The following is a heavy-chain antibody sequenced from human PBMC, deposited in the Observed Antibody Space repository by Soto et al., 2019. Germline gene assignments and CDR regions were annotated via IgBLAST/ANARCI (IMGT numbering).Heavy chain of an antibody. CDR1: GYTFTSYG. CDR2: ICAYNGNT. CDR3: ARGIPSHILTGSYPAPFDY. D-gene: IGHD3-9*01. Sequence: ASVKVPCKASGYTFTSYGLSWVRQAPGQGLQWVGWICAYNGNTNYAQKLQGRVTMTSDTSTSTAYMELRSLRSDDTVVYSCARGIPSHILTGSYPAPFDYWSQGTLLTVSS. J-gene: IGHJ4*02. V-gene: IGHV1-18*01.